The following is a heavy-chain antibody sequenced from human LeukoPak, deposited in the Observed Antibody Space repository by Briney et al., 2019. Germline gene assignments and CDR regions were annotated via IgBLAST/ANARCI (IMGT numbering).Heavy chain of an antibody. CDR3: ARLSGTRYFDI. D-gene: IGHD1-20*01. CDR1: GFTFSSYS. J-gene: IGHJ3*02. V-gene: IGHV3-48*04. CDR2: ISTSSSAI. Sequence: GGSLRLSCAASGFTFSSYSMNWVRQAPGKGLEWVSYISTSSSAIYYADSVKGRFTISRDNAKNSLYLQMNSLRAEDTAVYYCARLSGTRYFDIWGQGTMVTVSS.